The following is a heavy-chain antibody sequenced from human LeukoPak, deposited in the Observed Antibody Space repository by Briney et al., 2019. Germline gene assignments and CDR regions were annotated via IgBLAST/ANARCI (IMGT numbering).Heavy chain of an antibody. Sequence: GGSLRLSCAASGFTFSSYGMHWVRQAPGKVLEWVAAISYDGSNKYYADSVKGRFTISRDNSKNPLYLQTNSLRAEDTAVYYCAKVSAVVVVAAPSYGMDVWGKGTTVTVSS. CDR3: AKVSAVVVVAAPSYGMDV. V-gene: IGHV3-30*18. D-gene: IGHD2-15*01. CDR2: ISYDGSNK. J-gene: IGHJ6*04. CDR1: GFTFSSYG.